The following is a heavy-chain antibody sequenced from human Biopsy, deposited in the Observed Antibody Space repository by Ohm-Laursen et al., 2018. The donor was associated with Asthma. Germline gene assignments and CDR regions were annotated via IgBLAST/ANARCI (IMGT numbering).Heavy chain of an antibody. CDR2: IYYSGGT. D-gene: IGHD4-17*01. CDR1: GGSINIGDYY. V-gene: IGHV4-31*03. J-gene: IGHJ5*02. Sequence: SQTLSLTCIVSGGSINIGDYYWSWIRQHPVTGLEWIGYIYYSGGTYYNPSLKSRVSISLDTSKNQFSLSLTSVTAADTAVYYCARTTYGDDGFDPWGQGTLVTVSS. CDR3: ARTTYGDDGFDP.